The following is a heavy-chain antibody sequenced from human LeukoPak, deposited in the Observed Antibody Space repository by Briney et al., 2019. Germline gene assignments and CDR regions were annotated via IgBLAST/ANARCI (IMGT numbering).Heavy chain of an antibody. CDR1: GYTFTGYY. D-gene: IGHD1-26*01. CDR3: AREGSGSYNGFDY. J-gene: IGHJ4*02. Sequence: ASVKVSCKPSGYTFTGYYLHWVRQAPGQGLEWMGRINPNSGGINYAQKFQGRVTMTRDTSTSTIYMELSRLRSDDTAVYYCAREGSGSYNGFDYWGQGALVTVSS. CDR2: INPNSGGI. V-gene: IGHV1-2*06.